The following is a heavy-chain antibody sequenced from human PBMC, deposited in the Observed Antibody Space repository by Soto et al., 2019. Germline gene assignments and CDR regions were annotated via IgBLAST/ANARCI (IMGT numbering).Heavy chain of an antibody. CDR3: ARGGLLPDY. J-gene: IGHJ4*02. V-gene: IGHV4-39*07. CDR1: GEYIRGTSCY. Sequence: PSETKCLTCIVAGEYIRGTSCYWGWIRQPPGKGLEWIGSIYYSGSTYYNPSLKSRVTISVDTSKNQFSLKLSSVTAADTAVYYCARGGLLPDYWGQGTLVTVSS. CDR2: IYYSGST. D-gene: IGHD6-19*01.